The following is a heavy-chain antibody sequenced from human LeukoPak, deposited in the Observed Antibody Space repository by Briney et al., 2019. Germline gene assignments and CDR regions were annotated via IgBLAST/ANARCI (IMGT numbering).Heavy chain of an antibody. D-gene: IGHD2-2*01. J-gene: IGHJ4*02. Sequence: GGSLRLSCAASGFTFADHAMHWVRQAPGKGLEGVSIISGDGGSTYYADSVKGRFTISRDNSKDSLYLQMNSLRTEDTAFYYCAKDRYCFSTSCYAPFDHWGQGTLVTVSS. CDR2: ISGDGGST. CDR1: GFTFADHA. V-gene: IGHV3-43*02. CDR3: AKDRYCFSTSCYAPFDH.